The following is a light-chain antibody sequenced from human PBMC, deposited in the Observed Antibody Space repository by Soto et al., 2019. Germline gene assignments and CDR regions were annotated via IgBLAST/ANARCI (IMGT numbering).Light chain of an antibody. CDR1: QSVRNIY. J-gene: IGKJ4*01. Sequence: EIVLTQSPGTLSSSPGERATLSCRASQSVRNIYLAWYQQKPGQPPRFLIYDVSTRAAGIPDRFSGSGSGTDFTLTISRLEPEDFALYYCQQYGSTPLTFGGGTKVEIE. V-gene: IGKV3-20*01. CDR2: DVS. CDR3: QQYGSTPLT.